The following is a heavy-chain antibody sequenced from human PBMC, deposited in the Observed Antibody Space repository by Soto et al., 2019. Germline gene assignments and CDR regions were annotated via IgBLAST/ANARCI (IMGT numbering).Heavy chain of an antibody. V-gene: IGHV3-23*01. CDR3: XKDHTLWFGELFALPDY. J-gene: IGHJ4*02. CDR2: ISGSGGST. D-gene: IGHD3-10*01. CDR1: GFTFSSYA. Sequence: GGSLRLSCAASGFTFSSYAMSWVRQAPGKGLEWVSAISGSGGSTYYADSVKGRFTISRDNSKNTLYLQMNSLRAEDTAVYYCXKDHTLWFGELFALPDYWGQGTLVTVSS.